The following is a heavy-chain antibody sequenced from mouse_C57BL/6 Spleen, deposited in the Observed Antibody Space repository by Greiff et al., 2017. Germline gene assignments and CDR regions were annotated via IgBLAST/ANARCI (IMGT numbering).Heavy chain of an antibody. CDR3: ARTGPY. J-gene: IGHJ2*01. V-gene: IGHV1-82*01. CDR2: IYPGDGDT. CDR1: GYAFSSSW. Sequence: VQLQQSGPALVKPGASVKISCKASGYAFSSSWMNWVKPRPGKGLEWIGRIYPGDGDTNYNGKFKGKATMTAAKSSSTAYMQLSSLTSEDSAVYLCARTGPYWGQGTTLTVSS.